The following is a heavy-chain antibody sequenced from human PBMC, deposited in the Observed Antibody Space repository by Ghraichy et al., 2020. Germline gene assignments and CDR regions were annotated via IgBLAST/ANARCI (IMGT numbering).Heavy chain of an antibody. V-gene: IGHV3-33*01. J-gene: IGHJ3*02. CDR1: GFTFSSYG. CDR3: AREGFVGAAFDI. CDR2: IWYDGSNK. D-gene: IGHD3-16*01. Sequence: LSLTCAASGFTFSSYGMHWVRQAPGKGLEWVAVIWYDGSNKYYADSVKGRFTISRDNSKNTLYLQMNSLRAEDTAVYYCAREGFVGAAFDIWGQGTMVTVSS.